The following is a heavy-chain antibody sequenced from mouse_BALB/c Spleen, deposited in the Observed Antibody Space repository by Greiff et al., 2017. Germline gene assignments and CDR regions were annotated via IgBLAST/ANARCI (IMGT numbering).Heavy chain of an antibody. J-gene: IGHJ4*01. D-gene: IGHD2-1*01. Sequence: VQLQQSGAELVRPGSSVKISCKASGYAFSSYWMNWVKQRPEQGLEWIGRIDPANGNTKYDPKFQGKATITADTSSNTAYLQLSSLTSEDTAVYYCARGGNGYYYAMDYWGQGTSVTVSS. CDR3: ARGGNGYYYAMDY. CDR2: IDPANGNT. CDR1: GYAFSSYW. V-gene: IGHV14-1*02.